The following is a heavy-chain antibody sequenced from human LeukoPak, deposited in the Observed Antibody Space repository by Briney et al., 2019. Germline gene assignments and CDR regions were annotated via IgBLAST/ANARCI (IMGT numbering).Heavy chain of an antibody. D-gene: IGHD3-3*01. CDR3: ASGGPYYDFDY. V-gene: IGHV1-46*01. Sequence: ASVRVSCKASGYTFTTYYIHWVRQAPGQGLEWVGIINPSGGYTNYAQKFQGRVTMTGDTSTSTVYMEVSSLRSEDTAVYYCASGGPYYDFDYWGQGTLVTVSS. CDR2: INPSGGYT. CDR1: GYTFTTYY. J-gene: IGHJ4*02.